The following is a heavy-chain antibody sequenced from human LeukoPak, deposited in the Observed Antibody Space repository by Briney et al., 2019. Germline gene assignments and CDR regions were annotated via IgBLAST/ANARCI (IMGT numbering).Heavy chain of an antibody. CDR1: GGSISSYY. V-gene: IGHV4-4*07. CDR2: IYTSGST. J-gene: IGHJ6*03. D-gene: IGHD1-26*01. CDR3: ASTSELLDYYYYMDV. Sequence: SETLSLTCTVSGGSISSYYLSWIRQPAGKGLEWIGRIYTSGSTNYNPSLKSRVTMSVDTSKNQFSLKLSSVTPADTAVYYCASTSELLDYYYYMDVWGKGTTVTVSS.